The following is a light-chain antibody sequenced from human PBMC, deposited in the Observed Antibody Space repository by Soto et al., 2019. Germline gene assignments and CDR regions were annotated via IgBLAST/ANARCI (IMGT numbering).Light chain of an antibody. J-gene: IGKJ5*01. CDR3: QQYYSSPLT. Sequence: DIVMTQSPDSLAVSLGERATINCKSSQSVLYSPNNKNYLAWYQQKPGHPPKLVIYWASTRESGVPDRFSGSGSGTDFTLTISSLQAEDVAAYSCQQYYSSPLTFGQGTRLEIK. CDR2: WAS. CDR1: QSVLYSPNNKNY. V-gene: IGKV4-1*01.